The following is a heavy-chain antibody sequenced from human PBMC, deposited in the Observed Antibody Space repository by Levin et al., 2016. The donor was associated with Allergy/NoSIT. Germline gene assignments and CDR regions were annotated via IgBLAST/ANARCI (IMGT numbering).Heavy chain of an antibody. J-gene: IGHJ4*02. Sequence: WIRQPPGKGLEWVAVISYDGSNKYYADSVKGRFTISRDNSKNTLYLQMNSLRAEDTAVYYCARSYDFWSGNFDYWGQGTLVTVSS. D-gene: IGHD3-3*01. CDR3: ARSYDFWSGNFDY. V-gene: IGHV3-30*04. CDR2: ISYDGSNK.